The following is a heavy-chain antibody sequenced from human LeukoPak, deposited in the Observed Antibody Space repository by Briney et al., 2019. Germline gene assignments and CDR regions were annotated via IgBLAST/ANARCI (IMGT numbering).Heavy chain of an antibody. CDR1: GFTFSSYS. V-gene: IGHV3-21*01. D-gene: IGHD3-10*01. J-gene: IGHJ4*02. CDR2: ISSSSSYI. CDR3: AGPRGSGSYLDY. Sequence: SGGSLRLSCAASGFTFSSYSMNWVRQAPGKGLEWVSSISSSSSYIYYADSVKGRFTISRDNAKNSLYLQMNSLRAEDTAVYYCAGPRGSGSYLDYWGQGTLVTVSS.